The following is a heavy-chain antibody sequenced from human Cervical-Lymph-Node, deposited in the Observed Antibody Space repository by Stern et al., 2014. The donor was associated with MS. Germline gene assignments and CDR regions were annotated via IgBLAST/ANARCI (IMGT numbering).Heavy chain of an antibody. CDR1: GFTFDDYA. J-gene: IGHJ3*02. CDR3: AKDISASLDTFDI. V-gene: IGHV3-9*01. CDR2: ISWNTGSI. Sequence: EEQLVESGGGLVQPGRSLRLTCAASGFTFDDYAMHWVRQVPGKGLEGVSGISWNTGSIGYADSVKGRFTISRDSANSSLNLQMNSLRPEDTALYYCAKDISASLDTFDIWGQGTMVTVSS. D-gene: IGHD6-19*01.